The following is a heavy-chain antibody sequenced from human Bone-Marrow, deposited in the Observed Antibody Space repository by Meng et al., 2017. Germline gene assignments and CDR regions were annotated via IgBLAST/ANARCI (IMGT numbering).Heavy chain of an antibody. CDR2: ISWNSGSI. J-gene: IGHJ6*02. Sequence: SLKISCAASGFTFDDYAMHWVRQAPGKGLEWVSGISWNSGSIGYADSVKGRFTISRDNAKNSLYLQMNSLRAEDTALYYCAKDIGGSYYYYYGMDVWGQGTTVTGSS. CDR3: AKDIGGSYYYYYGMDV. V-gene: IGHV3-9*01. CDR1: GFTFDDYA. D-gene: IGHD1-26*01.